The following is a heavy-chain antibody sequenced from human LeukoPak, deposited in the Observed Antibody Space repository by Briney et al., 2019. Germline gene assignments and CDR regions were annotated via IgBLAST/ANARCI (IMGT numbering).Heavy chain of an antibody. J-gene: IGHJ4*02. CDR2: ISSSSSYI. D-gene: IGHD3-10*01. CDR1: GFTFSSYS. Sequence: GVLRLSCAASGFTFSSYSMNWVRQAPGKGLEWVSSISSSSSYIYYADSVKGRFTISRDNAKNSLYLQMNSLRAEDTAVYYCARAKSCGSEPLGYWGQGTLVTVSS. CDR3: ARAKSCGSEPLGY. V-gene: IGHV3-21*01.